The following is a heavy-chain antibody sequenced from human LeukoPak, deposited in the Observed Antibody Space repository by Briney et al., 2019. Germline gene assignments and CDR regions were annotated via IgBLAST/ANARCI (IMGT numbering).Heavy chain of an antibody. V-gene: IGHV3-73*01. D-gene: IGHD4-17*01. CDR3: TRRLMTTVNDY. Sequence: GGSLRLSCAASGFTFSGSAMHWVRQSPGKGLEWVGRIRSKANDHATAYAASVRGRFTISRDDSKNTAYLQMNSLKTEDTAVYYCTRRLMTTVNDYWGQGTLVTVST. CDR2: IRSKANDHAT. CDR1: GFTFSGSA. J-gene: IGHJ4*02.